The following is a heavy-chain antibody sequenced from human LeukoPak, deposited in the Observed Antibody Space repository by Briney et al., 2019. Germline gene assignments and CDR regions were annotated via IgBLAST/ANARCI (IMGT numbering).Heavy chain of an antibody. Sequence: SETLSLTCTVSGGSISSYYWSWIRQPPGKGLEWIGYIYYSGSTNYNPSLKSRVTISVDTSKNQFSLKLSSVTAADTAVYYCAREGSTYYYDSSGYYYFDYWGQGTLVTVSS. J-gene: IGHJ4*02. CDR3: AREGSTYYYDSSGYYYFDY. CDR1: GGSISSYY. V-gene: IGHV4-59*12. D-gene: IGHD3-22*01. CDR2: IYYSGST.